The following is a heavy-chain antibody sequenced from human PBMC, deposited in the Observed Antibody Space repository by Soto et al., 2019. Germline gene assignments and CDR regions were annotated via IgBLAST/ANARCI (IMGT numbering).Heavy chain of an antibody. CDR1: GGTFSSYT. Sequence: GASVKVSCKASGGTFSSYTISWVRQAPGQGLEWMGRIIPILGIANYAQKFQGRVTITADKSTSTAYMELSSLRSEDTAVYYCARGLLGTTGWHGPWGQGTLVTGSS. V-gene: IGHV1-69*02. J-gene: IGHJ5*01. D-gene: IGHD1-26*01. CDR3: ARGLLGTTGWHGP. CDR2: IIPILGIA.